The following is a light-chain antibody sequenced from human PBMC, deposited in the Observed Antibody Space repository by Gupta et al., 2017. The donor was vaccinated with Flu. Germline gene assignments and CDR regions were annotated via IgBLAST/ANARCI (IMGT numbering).Light chain of an antibody. CDR3: QAWNSSTVV. J-gene: IGLJ2*01. V-gene: IGLV3-1*01. Sequence: SSYLPQPPSVSVSPGQTASITCSGGKLGDKYACWYQQKPGQSLVLVIYQDSKRASGIPERFSGANSGTTATLTISGAEAMDDDYYYCQAWNSSTVVFGGGTKLTVL. CDR1: KLGDKY. CDR2: QDS.